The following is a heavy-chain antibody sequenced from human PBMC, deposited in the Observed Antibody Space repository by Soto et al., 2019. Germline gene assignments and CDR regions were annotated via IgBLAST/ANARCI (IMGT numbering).Heavy chain of an antibody. CDR2: IFANDET. Sequence: SGHTLVNPTETLPLTCTVSVFSLSSARMGVRWIRQPPGKALEWLAHIFANDETSYSTSLESRLTISKDTSKSQVVLTMTNMDPVDTATYYCARILSSRIWAGPYYYYGMDVLGQGTTVTVSS. CDR3: ARILSSRIWAGPYYYYGMDV. V-gene: IGHV2-26*01. J-gene: IGHJ6*02. CDR1: VFSLSSARMG. D-gene: IGHD7-27*01.